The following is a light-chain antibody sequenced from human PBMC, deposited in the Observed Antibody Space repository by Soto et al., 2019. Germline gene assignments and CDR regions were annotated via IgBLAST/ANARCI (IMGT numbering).Light chain of an antibody. CDR2: AAS. J-gene: IGKJ4*02. CDR1: QGISSY. Sequence: ATRMTLSPSSLSAATGDRVTITCRESQGISSYLAWYQQKPGKAPKLLIYAASTLQSGVPARFSGSGSGTDFTLTSSCLQSEESPTCSRQQYYSFPGTFGEGTKVDIK. V-gene: IGKV1-8*01. CDR3: QQYYSFPGT.